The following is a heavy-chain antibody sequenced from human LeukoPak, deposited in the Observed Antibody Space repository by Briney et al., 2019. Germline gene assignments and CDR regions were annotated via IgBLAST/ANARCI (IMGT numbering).Heavy chain of an antibody. CDR1: GFNFRAYW. CDR3: ARATTASARDH. CDR2: LNQDADRE. V-gene: IGHV3-7*01. Sequence: GGSLRLSCAASGFNFRAYWMSWARLAPGKGLEWVASLNQDADREYYVDSVKGRFTISRDNAKNSLYLQMDSLRVEDTAVYYCARATTASARDHWGQGTLVTVSS. J-gene: IGHJ4*02. D-gene: IGHD1-14*01.